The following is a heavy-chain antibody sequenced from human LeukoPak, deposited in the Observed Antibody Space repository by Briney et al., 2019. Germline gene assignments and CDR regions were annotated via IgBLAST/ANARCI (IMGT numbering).Heavy chain of an antibody. CDR2: IRHDSTKK. J-gene: IGHJ4*02. CDR1: GFTFSSYG. V-gene: IGHV3-30*02. CDR3: AKEAGYSPALDY. Sequence: PGGSLRLSCAASGFTFSSYGIHWVRQAPGKGLEWVSFIRHDSTKKYYADFVKGRFTISRDNSKNTLFLQMNSLSSEDTGVYYCAKEAGYSPALDYWGQGTLVTVSS. D-gene: IGHD3-9*01.